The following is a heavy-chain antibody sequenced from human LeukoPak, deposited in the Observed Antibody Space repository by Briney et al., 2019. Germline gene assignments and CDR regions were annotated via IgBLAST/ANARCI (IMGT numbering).Heavy chain of an antibody. CDR2: IYTTAST. CDR1: GSSIGTYS. V-gene: IGHV4-4*09. Sequence: PSETLSLTCTVSGSSIGTYSWSWIRQPPGKGLEWVGYIYTTASTHYNPSLKSRVTMSLDTSKNQLSLRLSSVTAADTAVFYCAGHRAEMATITDDAFDIWGQGTMVTVSS. CDR3: AGHRAEMATITDDAFDI. D-gene: IGHD5-24*01. J-gene: IGHJ3*02.